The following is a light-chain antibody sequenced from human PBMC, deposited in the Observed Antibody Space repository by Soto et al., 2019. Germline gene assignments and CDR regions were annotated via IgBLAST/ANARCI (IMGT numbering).Light chain of an antibody. Sequence: DIQMTQSPSTLSASVGERVTITCRASQTISSYLAWYQQKPGKAPKLLIYRASNLAIGAPSMFSGSGSGTEFTLTISSLQPDDFATYHCQHFYTGWTCGQGTRVEIK. J-gene: IGKJ1*01. CDR3: QHFYTGWT. CDR1: QTISSY. CDR2: RAS. V-gene: IGKV1-5*03.